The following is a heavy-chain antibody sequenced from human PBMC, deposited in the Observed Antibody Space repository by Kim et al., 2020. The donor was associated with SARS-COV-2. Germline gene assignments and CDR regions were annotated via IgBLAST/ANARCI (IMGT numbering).Heavy chain of an antibody. D-gene: IGHD3-10*01. V-gene: IGHV3-23*01. CDR2: IFGSGHGS. CDR3: ARNLHLTSVTFLLYFDL. J-gene: IGHJ2*01. Sequence: GGSLRLSCAASRFTFSSSAMTWVRQAPGKGLEWVSTIFGSGHGSYYADSVKGRFIISRDNSANTLYLEMNNLRADDAGVYYCARNLHLTSVTFLLYFDLWGRGTAVIVSS. CDR1: RFTFSSSA.